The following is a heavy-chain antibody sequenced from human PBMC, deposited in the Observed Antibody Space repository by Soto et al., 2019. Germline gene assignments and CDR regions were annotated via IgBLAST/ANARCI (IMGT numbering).Heavy chain of an antibody. D-gene: IGHD3-10*01. V-gene: IGHV4-39*01. CDR3: VRPGQWFGELSN. CDR1: GDSISSYY. J-gene: IGHJ4*01. CDR2: VFYGGNI. Sequence: SETLSLTCTVSGDSISSYYWSWIRQPPGKGLEWIGSVFYGGNIFYNPSLKSRVTISVDGTNQFSLKLSSVSAADTAVYYCVRPGQWFGELSNWGHGTLVTVSS.